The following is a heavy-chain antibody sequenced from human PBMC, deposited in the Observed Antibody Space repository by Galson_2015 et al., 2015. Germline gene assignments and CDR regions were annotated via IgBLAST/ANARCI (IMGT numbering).Heavy chain of an antibody. J-gene: IGHJ6*02. Sequence: SLRLSCAASGFTFSSYGMHWVRQAPGKGLEWVAVISYDGSNKYYADSVKGRFTISRDNSKNTLYLQMNSLRAEDTAVYYCAKDLGLRFLEWLPSGMDVWGQGTTVTVSS. V-gene: IGHV3-30*18. D-gene: IGHD3-3*01. CDR1: GFTFSSYG. CDR3: AKDLGLRFLEWLPSGMDV. CDR2: ISYDGSNK.